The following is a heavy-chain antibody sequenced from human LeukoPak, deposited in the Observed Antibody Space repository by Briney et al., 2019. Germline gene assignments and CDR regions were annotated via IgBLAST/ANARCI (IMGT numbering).Heavy chain of an antibody. Sequence: PGGSLRLSCAASGFPFSSYSMHWVRQAPGNGLEWEAVISNDGSHKYYADSVKGRFIISRDNSKNTLSLQMNTLRPDDTAVFYCARDPNRLADYGGDYFDHWGQGTLVTVSS. CDR3: ARDPNRLADYGGDYFDH. V-gene: IGHV3-30*04. CDR2: ISNDGSHK. D-gene: IGHD4-23*01. J-gene: IGHJ4*02. CDR1: GFPFSSYS.